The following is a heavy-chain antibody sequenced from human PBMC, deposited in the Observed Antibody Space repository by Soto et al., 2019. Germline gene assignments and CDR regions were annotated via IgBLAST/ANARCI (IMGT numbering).Heavy chain of an antibody. CDR2: SIPFFGTA. CDR1: GGTFSSYA. J-gene: IGHJ6*02. CDR3: ARDSRSIVVVVAATSYYYGMDV. D-gene: IGHD2-15*01. Sequence: QVQLVQSGAEVKKPGSSVKVSCKASGGTFSSYAISWVRQAPGQGLEWMGGSIPFFGTANYGQKFQGRVTLTPAKPTNTAYMELRRVRSQDTAVYYCARDSRSIVVVVAATSYYYGMDVWGQGTTVTVSS. V-gene: IGHV1-69*06.